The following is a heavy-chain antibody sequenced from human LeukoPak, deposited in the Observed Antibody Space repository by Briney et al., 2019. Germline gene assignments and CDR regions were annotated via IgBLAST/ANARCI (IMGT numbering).Heavy chain of an antibody. CDR1: GGSFSGYY. D-gene: IGHD5-12*01. J-gene: IGHJ3*02. CDR3: ARVSGYGNHDAFDI. CDR2: INHSGST. V-gene: IGHV4-34*01. Sequence: PSETLSLTCAVYGGSFSGYYWSWIRQPPGKGLEWIGEINHSGSTNCNPSLKSRVTISVNTSKNQFSLKLSSVTAADTAVYYCARVSGYGNHDAFDIWGQGTMVTVSS.